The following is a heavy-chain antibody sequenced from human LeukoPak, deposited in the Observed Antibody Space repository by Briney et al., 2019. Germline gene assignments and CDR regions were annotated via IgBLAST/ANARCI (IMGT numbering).Heavy chain of an antibody. D-gene: IGHD3-10*01. V-gene: IGHV1-2*02. CDR2: INPNGGGT. J-gene: IGHJ5*02. CDR3: ARASRWYYYGSGSYRNWFDP. Sequence: ASVKASCKASGYTFTGYYMHWVRQAPGQGLEWMGWINPNGGGTNYAQKFQGRVTMTRDTSISTAYMELSRLRSDDTAVYYCARASRWYYYGSGSYRNWFDPWGQGTLVTVSS. CDR1: GYTFTGYY.